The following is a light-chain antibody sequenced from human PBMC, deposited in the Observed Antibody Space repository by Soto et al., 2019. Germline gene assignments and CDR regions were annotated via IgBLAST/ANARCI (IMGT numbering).Light chain of an antibody. CDR3: QQYNNWPPWT. V-gene: IGKV3-15*01. CDR1: QSVSSN. CDR2: GAS. J-gene: IGKJ1*01. Sequence: EIVMTQSPATLSVSPGDRATLSCRASQSVSSNLAWYQQKPGQAPKLLIYGASTRATGIPARFSGSGSGTALTLTISSLQYEDFSVYYCQQYNNWPPWTFGQGTKVEIK.